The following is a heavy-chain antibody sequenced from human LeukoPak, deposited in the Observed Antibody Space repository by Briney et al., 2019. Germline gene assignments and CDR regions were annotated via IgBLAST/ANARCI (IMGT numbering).Heavy chain of an antibody. CDR1: GFNFGDYA. Sequence: GGSLRLSCAASGFNFGDYAMSWVRQAPGKGLEWVSGINWNGGYTYYADSVQGRFTISRDTSKNTMYLQMNSLRAEDTAVYYCARDRTSGSYLFDYWGQGTLVTVSS. D-gene: IGHD1-26*01. CDR2: INWNGGYT. J-gene: IGHJ4*02. V-gene: IGHV3-20*04. CDR3: ARDRTSGSYLFDY.